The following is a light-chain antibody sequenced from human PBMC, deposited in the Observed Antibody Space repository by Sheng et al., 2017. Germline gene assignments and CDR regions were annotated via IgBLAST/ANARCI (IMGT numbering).Light chain of an antibody. CDR2: DAS. J-gene: IGKJ2*01. CDR1: QDISNY. V-gene: IGKV1-33*01. CDR3: QQYDNPYT. Sequence: DIQMTQSPSSLSASVGDRVTITCQASQDISNYLNWYQQKPGKAPKLLIYDASNLETGVPSRFSGSGSGTDFTFTISSLQPEDIATYYCQQYDNPYTFRPGDQAGDQT.